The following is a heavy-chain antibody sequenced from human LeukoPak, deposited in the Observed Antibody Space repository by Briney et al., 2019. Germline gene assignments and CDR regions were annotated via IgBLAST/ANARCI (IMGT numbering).Heavy chain of an antibody. D-gene: IGHD5-18*01. CDR1: GYTLTELS. CDR3: ATWVDTAMVDYYYYGMDV. CDR2: FDPEDGET. V-gene: IGHV1-24*01. J-gene: IGHJ6*02. Sequence: ASVKVSCKVSGYTLTELSMHWVRQAPGKGLEWMGGFDPEDGETIYAQKFQGRVTMTEDTSTDAAYMELSSLRSEDTAVYYCATWVDTAMVDYYYYGMDVWGQGTTVTVSS.